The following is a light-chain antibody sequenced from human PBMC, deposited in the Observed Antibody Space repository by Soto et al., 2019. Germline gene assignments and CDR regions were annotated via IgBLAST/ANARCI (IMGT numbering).Light chain of an antibody. CDR2: KAS. J-gene: IGKJ1*01. CDR3: QQYNSFPWT. V-gene: IGKV1-5*03. Sequence: DIQMTQSPSYVSASVGDRFTITCRASQVISRWLAWYQQKPGKAPKLLIYKASTLKSGVPSRFNGSRSETEFTLTIRNLQPDDFATYYCQQYNSFPWTFGLGTKVDIK. CDR1: QVISRW.